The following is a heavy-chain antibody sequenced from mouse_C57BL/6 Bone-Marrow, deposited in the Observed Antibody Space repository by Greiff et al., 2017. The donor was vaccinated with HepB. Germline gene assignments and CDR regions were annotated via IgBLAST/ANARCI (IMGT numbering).Heavy chain of an antibody. D-gene: IGHD2-9*01. J-gene: IGHJ3*01. Sequence: VKLQESGAELVKPGASVKISCKASGYAFSSYWMNWVKQRPGKGLEWIGQIYPGDGDTNYNGKFKGKATLTADKSSSTAYMQLSSLTSEDSAVYFCESLLLRLGFAYWGRGTLVTVSA. CDR3: ESLLLRLGFAY. CDR2: IYPGDGDT. CDR1: GYAFSSYW. V-gene: IGHV1-80*01.